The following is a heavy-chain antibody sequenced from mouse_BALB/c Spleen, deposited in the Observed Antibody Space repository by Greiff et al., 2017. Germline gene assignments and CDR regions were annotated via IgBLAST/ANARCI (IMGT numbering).Heavy chain of an antibody. J-gene: IGHJ3*01. V-gene: IGHV5-6-3*01. CDR1: GFTFSSYG. D-gene: IGHD1-1*01. Sequence: EVQRVESGGGLVQPGGSLKLSCAASGFTFSSYGMSWVRQTPDKRLELVATINSNGGSTYYPDSVKGRFTISRDNAKNTLYLQMSSLKSEDTAMYYCARHYYGSSSWFAYWGQGTLVTVSA. CDR3: ARHYYGSSSWFAY. CDR2: INSNGGST.